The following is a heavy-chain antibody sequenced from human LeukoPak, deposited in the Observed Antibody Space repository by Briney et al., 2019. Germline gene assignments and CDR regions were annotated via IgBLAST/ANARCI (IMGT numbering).Heavy chain of an antibody. Sequence: PGGSLRLSCAASGFTFSSYAMSWVRQAPGKGLEWVSAISGSGGRTYYADSVEGLFTISKDNTKNPLNLQKNSMRAEDTAVYYWAKGEYYYDSSGYYHYWGQGTLVTVSS. CDR2: ISGSGGRT. J-gene: IGHJ4*02. V-gene: IGHV3-23*01. CDR3: AKGEYYYDSSGYYHY. CDR1: GFTFSSYA. D-gene: IGHD3-22*01.